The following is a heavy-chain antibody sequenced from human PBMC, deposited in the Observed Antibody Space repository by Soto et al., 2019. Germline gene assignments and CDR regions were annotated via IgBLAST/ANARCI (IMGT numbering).Heavy chain of an antibody. CDR3: ARLRGGCPADF. D-gene: IGHD3-16*01. CDR1: GGSIIKNNYH. V-gene: IGHV4-39*01. J-gene: IGHJ4*02. CDR2: IYYRGNT. Sequence: SETLSLTCIVSGGSIIKNNYHWVWIRQPPGKGLEWMGSIYYRGNTYYNPSLRSRITISVDTSRNQFSLALSSVTAADTAVYFCARLRGGCPADFWGQGTLVTVPQ.